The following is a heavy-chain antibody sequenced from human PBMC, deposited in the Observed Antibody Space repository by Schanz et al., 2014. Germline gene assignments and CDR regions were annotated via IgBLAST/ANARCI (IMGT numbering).Heavy chain of an antibody. CDR1: GYTFRGYY. CDR2: INPNSGGT. Sequence: QVQLVQSGAEVKKPGASVKVSCKASGYTFRGYYMHWVRQAPGQGLEWMGRINPNSGGTNYAQKFQGRVTMTRDTSISTAYMELSRLRSDDTAVYYCARAGQDFEYSSLSPIWYFDLWGRGTLVTVSS. D-gene: IGHD6-6*01. V-gene: IGHV1-2*06. J-gene: IGHJ2*01. CDR3: ARAGQDFEYSSLSPIWYFDL.